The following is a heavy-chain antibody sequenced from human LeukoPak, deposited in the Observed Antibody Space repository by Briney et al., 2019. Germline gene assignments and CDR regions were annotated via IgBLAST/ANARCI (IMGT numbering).Heavy chain of an antibody. CDR2: INPNSGGT. CDR1: GYTFTGYY. J-gene: IGHJ5*02. V-gene: IGHV1-2*02. D-gene: IGHD2-2*01. CDR3: ARESCSSTSCPGRGNNWFDP. Sequence: ASAKVSCKASGYTFTGYYMHWVRQAPGQGLEWMGWINPNSGGTNYAQKFQGRVTMTRDTSISTAYMELSRLRSDDTAVYYCARESCSSTSCPGRGNNWFDPWGQGTLVTVSS.